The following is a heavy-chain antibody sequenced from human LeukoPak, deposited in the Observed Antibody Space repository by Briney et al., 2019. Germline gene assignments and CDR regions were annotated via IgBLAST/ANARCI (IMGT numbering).Heavy chain of an antibody. CDR2: IYHSGST. Sequence: SETLSLTCAVSGYSISSGYYWGWIRQPPGKGLEWIGSIYHSGSTYYNPSLKSRVTISVDTSKNQFSLKLSSVTAADTAVYYCARQSGSAAIYYYYYMDVWGKGTTVTVSS. D-gene: IGHD2-2*01. CDR1: GYSISSGYY. CDR3: ARQSGSAAIYYYYYMDV. V-gene: IGHV4-38-2*01. J-gene: IGHJ6*03.